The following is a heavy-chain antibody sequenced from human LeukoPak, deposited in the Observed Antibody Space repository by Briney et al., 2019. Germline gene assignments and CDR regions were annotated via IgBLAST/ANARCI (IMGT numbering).Heavy chain of an antibody. CDR3: ARSAARFYHYYYGMDV. D-gene: IGHD6-6*01. J-gene: IGHJ6*02. V-gene: IGHV4-34*01. CDR1: GGSFSGYY. CDR2: INHSGST. Sequence: PSETLSLTCAVYGGSFSGYYWSWIRQPPGKGLEWIGEINHSGSTNYYPSLKSRVTISVDTSKNQFSLKLSSVTAADTAVYYCARSAARFYHYYYGMDVWGQGTTVTVSS.